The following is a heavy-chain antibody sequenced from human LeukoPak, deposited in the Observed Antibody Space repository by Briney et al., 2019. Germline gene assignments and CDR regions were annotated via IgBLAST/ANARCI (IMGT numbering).Heavy chain of an antibody. Sequence: GGSLRLSCAASGFTFSSYWMSWVRKVPGKGLEWVANIKQDGSEKYYVDSVKGRFTISGDNAKNSLYLQMNSLRAEDTAVYYCARGVTPLDYWGQGTLVTVSS. V-gene: IGHV3-7*01. CDR2: IKQDGSEK. CDR3: ARGVTPLDY. J-gene: IGHJ4*02. CDR1: GFTFSSYW. D-gene: IGHD2-21*02.